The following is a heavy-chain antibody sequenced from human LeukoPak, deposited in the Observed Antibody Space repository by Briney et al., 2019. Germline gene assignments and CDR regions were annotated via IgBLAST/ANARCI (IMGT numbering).Heavy chain of an antibody. Sequence: ASVKVSCKASGYTFTSYAMHWVRQAPGQRLEWMGWINAGNGNTKYSQKFQGRVTITRDTSASTAYMELSSLRSEDTAMYYCARDKEGSSGWYGNYYYYGMDVWGQGTTVTVSS. J-gene: IGHJ6*02. V-gene: IGHV1-3*01. CDR1: GYTFTSYA. CDR2: INAGNGNT. D-gene: IGHD6-19*01. CDR3: ARDKEGSSGWYGNYYYYGMDV.